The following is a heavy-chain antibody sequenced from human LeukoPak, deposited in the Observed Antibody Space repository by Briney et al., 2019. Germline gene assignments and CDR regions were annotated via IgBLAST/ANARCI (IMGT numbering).Heavy chain of an antibody. J-gene: IGHJ5*02. CDR1: GYTFTSYY. Sequence: GASVKVSCKASGYTFTSYYMHWVRQAPGQGLEWMGIINPSGGSTSYAQKFQGRVTMTRDTSTSTDYMELSSLRSEDTAVYYCARDSGEGNWFDPWGQGTLITVSS. V-gene: IGHV1-46*01. CDR2: INPSGGST. D-gene: IGHD4-17*01. CDR3: ARDSGEGNWFDP.